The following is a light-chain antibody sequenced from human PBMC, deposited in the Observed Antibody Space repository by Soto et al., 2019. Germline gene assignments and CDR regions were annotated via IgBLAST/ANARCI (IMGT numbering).Light chain of an antibody. Sequence: QSALTQPAAVSGSPGQSITVSCTGTSSDIGHYDYVSWYQQHPGKAPKLMIYHVTYRPSGVSNRYSGSKSGNSASLTISGLQADDEADYYCCSLTTSHTYVFGSGTKVTVL. J-gene: IGLJ1*01. CDR2: HVT. V-gene: IGLV2-14*03. CDR1: SSDIGHYDY. CDR3: CSLTTSHTYV.